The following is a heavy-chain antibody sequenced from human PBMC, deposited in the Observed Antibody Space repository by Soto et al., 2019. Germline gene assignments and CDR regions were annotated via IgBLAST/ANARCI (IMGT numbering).Heavy chain of an antibody. D-gene: IGHD3-10*01. V-gene: IGHV1-2*02. Sequence: AASVKVSCKASGYTFTGYYMHWVRQAPGQGLEWMGWINPNSGGTNYAQKFQGRVTMTRDTSISTAYMELSRLRSDDTAVYYCASTTGSGSYSAPYYYGMDVWGQGTTVTVSS. CDR1: GYTFTGYY. CDR3: ASTTGSGSYSAPYYYGMDV. CDR2: INPNSGGT. J-gene: IGHJ6*02.